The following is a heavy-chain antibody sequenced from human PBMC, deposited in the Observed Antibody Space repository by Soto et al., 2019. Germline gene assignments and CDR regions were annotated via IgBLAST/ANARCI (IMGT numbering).Heavy chain of an antibody. CDR3: AKEGLTYYDFWSGPLGWFDP. CDR2: ISYDGSNK. Sequence: QVQLVESGGGVVQPGRSLRLSCAASGFTFSSYGMHWVRQAPGKGLEWVAVISYDGSNKYYADSVKGRFTISRDNSKNTLYLQRNSLRAEDTAVYYCAKEGLTYYDFWSGPLGWFDPWGQGTLVTVSS. D-gene: IGHD3-3*01. V-gene: IGHV3-30*18. CDR1: GFTFSSYG. J-gene: IGHJ5*02.